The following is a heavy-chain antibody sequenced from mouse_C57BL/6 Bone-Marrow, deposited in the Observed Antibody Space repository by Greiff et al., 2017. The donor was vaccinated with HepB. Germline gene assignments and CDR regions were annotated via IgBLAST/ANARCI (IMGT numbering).Heavy chain of an antibody. CDR1: GYTFTSYG. CDR3: ARSYDYDGAMDY. CDR2: IYPRSGNT. V-gene: IGHV1-81*01. J-gene: IGHJ4*01. Sequence: VQLVESGAELARPGASVKLSCKASGYTFTSYGISWVKQRTGQGLEWIGEIYPRSGNTYYNEKFKGKATLTADKSSSTAYMELRSLTSEDSAVYFCARSYDYDGAMDYWGQGTSVTVSS. D-gene: IGHD2-4*01.